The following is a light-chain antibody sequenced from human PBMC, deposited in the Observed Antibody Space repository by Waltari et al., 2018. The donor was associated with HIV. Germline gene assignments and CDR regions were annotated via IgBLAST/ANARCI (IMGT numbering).Light chain of an antibody. J-gene: IGKJ1*01. CDR1: QSVSSY. Sequence: EIVLTQSPATLSLSPGERATLSRRASQSVSSYLAWYRQKPGQAPRLLIYDASNRATGIPARFSGSGSGSDFTLTISSLEPEDFAVYYCQQRSNWPRTFGQGTKVEIK. CDR2: DAS. V-gene: IGKV3-11*01. CDR3: QQRSNWPRT.